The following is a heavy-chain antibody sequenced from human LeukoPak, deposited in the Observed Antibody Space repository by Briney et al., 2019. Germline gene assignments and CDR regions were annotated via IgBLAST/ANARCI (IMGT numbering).Heavy chain of an antibody. J-gene: IGHJ4*02. CDR1: GFTVSVNY. D-gene: IGHD3-22*01. CDR2: IYSGGNT. Sequence: PGGSVRLSCAAFGFTVSVNYMSWVRQAPGKGLECVSVIYSGGNTYYADSVKGRFTISRDNSKNTLYLQMNSLRAEDTAVNYCARKTDSGGQGDYWGPGTLVTVSS. CDR3: ARKTDSGGQGDY. V-gene: IGHV3-66*01.